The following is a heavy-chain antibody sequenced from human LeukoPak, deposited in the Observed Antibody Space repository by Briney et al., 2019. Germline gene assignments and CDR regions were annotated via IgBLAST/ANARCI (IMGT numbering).Heavy chain of an antibody. CDR3: AREVNGGNSDYFDY. Sequence: GGSLRLSCAASGFTFSSYAMHWVRQAPGKGLEWVAFIRFDGSHKYYADPVKGRFTISRDNSKNTLFLQMNSLRAEDTAVYYCAREVNGGNSDYFDYWGQGTLVTVSS. J-gene: IGHJ4*02. CDR2: IRFDGSHK. CDR1: GFTFSSYA. D-gene: IGHD4-23*01. V-gene: IGHV3-30*02.